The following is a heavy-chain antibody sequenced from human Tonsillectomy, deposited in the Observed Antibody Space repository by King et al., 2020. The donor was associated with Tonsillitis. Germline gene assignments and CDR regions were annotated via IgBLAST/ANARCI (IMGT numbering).Heavy chain of an antibody. Sequence: VQLVESGGGLVQPGGSLRLSCAASGFTFSGSWMHWVRQVPGKGLVWVSRINNDGSASSHTDSVKGRITISRDNAQNTVYLQMNSVRDEDTAVYYCARGFYSGNYGMDVWGQGTTVTVSS. CDR3: ARGFYSGNYGMDV. J-gene: IGHJ6*02. CDR2: INNDGSAS. CDR1: GFTFSGSW. V-gene: IGHV3-74*01. D-gene: IGHD1-26*01.